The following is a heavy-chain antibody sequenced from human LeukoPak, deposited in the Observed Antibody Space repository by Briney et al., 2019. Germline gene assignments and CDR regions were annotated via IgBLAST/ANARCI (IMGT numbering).Heavy chain of an antibody. CDR1: GSISSYY. V-gene: IGHV4-59*08. D-gene: IGHD2-2*01. Sequence: SETLSLTCTVSGSISSYYWSWIRQPPGKGLEWIGYIYTSGSTNYNPSLKSRVTISVDTSKNQFPLDLSSVTAADTAVYYCARQKWTSTSCLTINAFVIWGQGTMVTVSS. J-gene: IGHJ3*02. CDR2: IYTSGST. CDR3: ARQKWTSTSCLTINAFVI.